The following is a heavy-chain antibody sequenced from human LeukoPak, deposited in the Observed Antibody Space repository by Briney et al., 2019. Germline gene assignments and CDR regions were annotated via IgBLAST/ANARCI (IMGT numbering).Heavy chain of an antibody. V-gene: IGHV6-1*01. D-gene: IGHD3/OR15-3a*01. CDR2: TYYRSKWSN. CDR1: GDSVSSNRVT. CDR3: ARGTDVNFDS. Sequence: SQTLSLTCAISGDSVSSNRVTWNWLRQSPSRGLEWLGRTYYRSKWSNDYAVSVKSRVTINSDTSKNQFSLQLNSVTPEDTAVHYCARGTDVNFDSWGQGTLVTVSS. J-gene: IGHJ4*02.